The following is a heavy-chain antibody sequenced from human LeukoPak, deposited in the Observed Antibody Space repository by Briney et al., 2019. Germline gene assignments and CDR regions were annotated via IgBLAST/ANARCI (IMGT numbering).Heavy chain of an antibody. V-gene: IGHV4-34*01. J-gene: IGHJ4*02. CDR3: ASFRWAVGFEY. D-gene: IGHD6-13*01. CDR2: INHSGST. Sequence: SETLSLTCAVYGGSFSGYYWSWIRQPPGKGLEWIGEINHSGSTNYNPSLKSRVTISVDTSKNQFSLKLNSVTAADTALYYCASFRWAVGFEYWGQGTLVTVSS. CDR1: GGSFSGYY.